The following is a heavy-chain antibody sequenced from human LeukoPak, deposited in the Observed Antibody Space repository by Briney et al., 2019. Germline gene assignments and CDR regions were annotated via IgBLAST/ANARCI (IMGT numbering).Heavy chain of an antibody. Sequence: GGSPRLSCAASGSSFSDYYMSWIRQAPGKGLEWLSYISRDGATIYYADSVKGRFTISRDNAKNSLYLQMNSLRAEDTAVYYCARVRDSWAFWGQGTLVTVSS. J-gene: IGHJ4*02. CDR3: ARVRDSWAF. CDR2: ISRDGATI. V-gene: IGHV3-11*04. D-gene: IGHD3-22*01. CDR1: GSSFSDYY.